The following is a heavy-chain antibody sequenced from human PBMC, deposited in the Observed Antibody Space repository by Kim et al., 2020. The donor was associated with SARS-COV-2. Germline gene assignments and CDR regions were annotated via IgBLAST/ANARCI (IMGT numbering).Heavy chain of an antibody. CDR1: GFTFGDYA. J-gene: IGHJ6*02. Sequence: SLRLSCAASGFTFGDYAMHWVRQAPGKGLEWVSGISWNSGSIGYADSVKGRFTISRDNAKNSLYLQMNSLRAEDTALYYCAKEMVRGVMGWRASYYYGMDVWGQGTTVTVSS. V-gene: IGHV3-9*01. D-gene: IGHD3-10*01. CDR3: AKEMVRGVMGWRASYYYGMDV. CDR2: ISWNSGSI.